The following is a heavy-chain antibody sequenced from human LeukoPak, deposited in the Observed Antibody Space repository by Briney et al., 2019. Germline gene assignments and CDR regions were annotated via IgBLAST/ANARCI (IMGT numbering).Heavy chain of an antibody. Sequence: GGSLRLSCVAGGFTFSDRYMSWIRQAPGKGMEWVAYISPNADIIHYADSVKGRFTISRDNAKNALFLQMNSLRAEDTAVCYCARAGPSSSWHQFDYWGQGTLVTVSS. J-gene: IGHJ4*02. CDR2: ISPNADII. V-gene: IGHV3-11*04. D-gene: IGHD6-13*01. CDR1: GFTFSDRY. CDR3: ARAGPSSSWHQFDY.